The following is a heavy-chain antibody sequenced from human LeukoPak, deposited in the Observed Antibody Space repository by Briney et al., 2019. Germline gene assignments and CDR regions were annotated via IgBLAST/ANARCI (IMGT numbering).Heavy chain of an antibody. Sequence: PGGSLRLSCAASGFTFSSYGMSWVRQAPGKGLEWVSAISGSGGSTYYADSVKGRFTISRDNSKNTLYLQMNSLRVEDTAVYYCARDWYDEYEHNNNWPGYEYFDYWGQGTLVTVSS. CDR1: GFTFSSYG. CDR2: ISGSGGST. J-gene: IGHJ4*02. CDR3: ARDWYDEYEHNNNWPGYEYFDY. V-gene: IGHV3-23*01. D-gene: IGHD1-1*01.